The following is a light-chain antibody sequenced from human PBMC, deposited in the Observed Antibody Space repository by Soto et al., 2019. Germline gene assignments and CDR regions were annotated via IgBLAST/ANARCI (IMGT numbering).Light chain of an antibody. CDR2: KAS. V-gene: IGKV1-5*03. CDR1: QSISSW. CDR3: QQYNSYWT. J-gene: IGKJ1*01. Sequence: DIQMTQSPSTLCATVGDRVTITCRASQSISSWLAWYQQKPGKAPKLLIYKASSLESGVPSRFSGSGSGTEFTLTISSLKPDDFATYYCQQYNSYWTFGQGTKVEIK.